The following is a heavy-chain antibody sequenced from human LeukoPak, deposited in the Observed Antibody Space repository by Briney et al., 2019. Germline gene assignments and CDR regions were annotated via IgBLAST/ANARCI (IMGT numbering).Heavy chain of an antibody. CDR1: GGSFSSYY. CDR2: IYYSGST. CDR3: ARLHSSGWFDY. J-gene: IGHJ4*02. Sequence: SETLSLTCAVYGGSFSSYYWGWIRQPPGKGLEWIGSIYYSGSTYYNPSLKSRVTISVDTSKNQFSLKLSSVTAADTAVYYCARLHSSGWFDYWGQGTLVTVSS. D-gene: IGHD6-19*01. V-gene: IGHV4-39*01.